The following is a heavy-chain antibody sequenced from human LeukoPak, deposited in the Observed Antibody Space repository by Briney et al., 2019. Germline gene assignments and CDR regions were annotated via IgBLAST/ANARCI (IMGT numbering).Heavy chain of an antibody. CDR2: ISADNGNT. Sequence: GASVKVSCTGSGYTLSNHAFSWVRQAPGQGLEWMGWISADNGNTNHAQKFQGRVSLTTDTSTSTAYMELRSLRSDDTAVYYCARVFAGTVDYWGQGTLVTVSS. CDR1: GYTLSNHA. D-gene: IGHD1-1*01. CDR3: ARVFAGTVDY. V-gene: IGHV1-18*04. J-gene: IGHJ4*02.